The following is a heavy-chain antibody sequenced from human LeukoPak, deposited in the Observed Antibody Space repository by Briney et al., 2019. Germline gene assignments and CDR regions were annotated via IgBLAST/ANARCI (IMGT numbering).Heavy chain of an antibody. CDR3: ARGRYYGMDV. J-gene: IGHJ6*02. CDR1: GFTFSTFW. CDR2: IKSDGSIT. V-gene: IGHV3-74*03. Sequence: GGSLRLSCAASGFTFSTFWMHWVRQAPGKGLVWVSGIKSDGSITTYADSVKGRFTISRDNAVNTLYLQMNSLRAEDTAVYYCARGRYYGMDVWGQGTTVTVSS.